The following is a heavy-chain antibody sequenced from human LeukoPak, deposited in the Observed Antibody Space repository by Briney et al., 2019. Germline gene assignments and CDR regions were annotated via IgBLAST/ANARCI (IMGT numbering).Heavy chain of an antibody. CDR3: ASQNLAGGIVVEVGNWFDP. V-gene: IGHV1-2*02. CDR2: INPNSGGT. CDR1: GYTFTGYY. D-gene: IGHD3-22*01. Sequence: ASVKVSCKASGYTFTGYYMHWVRQAPGQGLEWMGWINPNSGGTNYAQKFQGRVTMTRDTSISTAYMELSRLRSDDTAVYYCASQNLAGGIVVEVGNWFDPWGQGTLVTVSS. J-gene: IGHJ5*02.